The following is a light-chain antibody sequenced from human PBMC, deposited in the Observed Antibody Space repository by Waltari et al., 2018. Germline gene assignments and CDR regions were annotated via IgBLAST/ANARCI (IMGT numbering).Light chain of an antibody. V-gene: IGKV3-15*01. CDR1: QRMKNH. CDR2: DAS. CDR3: QQCYSTPYT. Sequence: ETVMTQSPATLSVYPGERATLSCRASQRMKNHLAWYQQKGGQAPRLPLFDASTRATGISARFSGSGYGTEFTLTISSLQSEDFAVYYCQQCYSTPYTFGQGTKLEIK. J-gene: IGKJ2*01.